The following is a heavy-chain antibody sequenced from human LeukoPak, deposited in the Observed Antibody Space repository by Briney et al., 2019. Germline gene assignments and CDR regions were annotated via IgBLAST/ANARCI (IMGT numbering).Heavy chain of an antibody. CDR3: AKGRWALFDC. Sequence: SQTLSLTCDISGDSVSSNSAAWNWIRQSPSRGLEWLGRTYYRSKGHNDYAVSLKSRMTINADTSKNQFSLQLNSVTPEDTAVYYCAKGRWALFDCWGQGTLVIVSS. D-gene: IGHD3-10*01. CDR2: TYYRSKGHN. CDR1: GDSVSSNSAA. J-gene: IGHJ4*02. V-gene: IGHV6-1*01.